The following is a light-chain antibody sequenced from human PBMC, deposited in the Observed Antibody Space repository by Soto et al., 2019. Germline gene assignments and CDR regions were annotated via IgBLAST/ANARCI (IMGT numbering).Light chain of an antibody. CDR1: SSDVGAYKY. V-gene: IGLV2-14*03. CDR2: GVS. CDR3: SSFTGTTTLDV. Sequence: QSVLTQPASVSGSPGQSITISCPGTSSDVGAYKYVSWYQQHPGKVPKLIIYGVSNRPSGVSNRFSGSKSGNTAFLTISGLQPEDEADYYCSSFTGTTTLDVFGTGTKRTVL. J-gene: IGLJ1*01.